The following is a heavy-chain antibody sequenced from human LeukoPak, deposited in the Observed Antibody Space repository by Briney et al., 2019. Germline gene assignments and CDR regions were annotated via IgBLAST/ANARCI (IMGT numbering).Heavy chain of an antibody. J-gene: IGHJ6*03. CDR3: ARDFVGIAAAGTPYYYYMDV. Sequence: GGSLRLYCAASGFTFSSYWMSWVRQAPGKGLEWVANIKQDASEKYYVDSVKGRFTISRDNAKNSLYLQMNSLRAEDTAVYYCARDFVGIAAAGTPYYYYMDVWGKGTTVTVSS. D-gene: IGHD6-13*01. CDR1: GFTFSSYW. V-gene: IGHV3-7*01. CDR2: IKQDASEK.